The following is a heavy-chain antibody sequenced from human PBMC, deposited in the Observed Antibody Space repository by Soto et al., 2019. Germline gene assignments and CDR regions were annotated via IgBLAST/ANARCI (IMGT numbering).Heavy chain of an antibody. D-gene: IGHD1-26*01. CDR3: APQGVGATGYLY. CDR1: GFTLGAYS. Sequence: EVQLVESGGGLVQPGGSLRLSCVVSGFTLGAYSMNWVRQAPGTGLEWVSYISDSGSRMYYADSVKGRFTISRDSARNSLFLQMNSLRAEDTAVYYCAPQGVGATGYLYWGQGTRVTVSS. CDR2: ISDSGSRM. J-gene: IGHJ4*02. V-gene: IGHV3-48*01.